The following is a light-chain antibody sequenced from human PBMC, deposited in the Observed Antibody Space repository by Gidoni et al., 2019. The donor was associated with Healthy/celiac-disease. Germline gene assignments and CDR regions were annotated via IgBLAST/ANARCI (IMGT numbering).Light chain of an antibody. J-gene: IGKJ2*01. Sequence: DIVMTQSPLSLLVTPGEPASISCRSSQSLLHSNGYNYLDWYLQKPGQSPQLLIYLGANRASGGPDRFSGSGSGTDFTLKISRVEAEDVGVYYCMQALQTPYTFGQGTKLEIK. V-gene: IGKV2-28*01. CDR2: LGA. CDR1: QSLLHSNGYNY. CDR3: MQALQTPYT.